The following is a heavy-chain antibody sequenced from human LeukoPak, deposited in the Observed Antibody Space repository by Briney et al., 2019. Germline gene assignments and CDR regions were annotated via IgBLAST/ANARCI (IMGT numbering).Heavy chain of an antibody. CDR2: THYSGSS. Sequence: SETLSLTCTVTGASISSDDYYWSWIRQPPGKGLKWIAYTHYSGSSFYNPSLKSRITISVDTSKNQFSLRLSSVTAADTAVYYCAREGRDFWSGSRGWFDPWGQGTLVTVSS. V-gene: IGHV4-30-4*01. D-gene: IGHD3-3*01. CDR3: AREGRDFWSGSRGWFDP. CDR1: GASISSDDYY. J-gene: IGHJ5*02.